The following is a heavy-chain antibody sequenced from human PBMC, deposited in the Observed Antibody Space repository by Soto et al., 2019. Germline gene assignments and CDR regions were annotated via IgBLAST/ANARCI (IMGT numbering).Heavy chain of an antibody. J-gene: IGHJ5*02. V-gene: IGHV1-46*03. CDR3: ARDLIVTGTTTLNWFDP. Sequence: ASVKVSCKASGYTFTSYYMHWVRQAPGQGLEWMGIINPSGGSTSYAQKFQGRVTMTRDTSTSTVYMELSSLRSEDTAVYYCARDLIVTGTTTLNWFDPWGQGTLVTVSS. CDR1: GYTFTSYY. D-gene: IGHD1-7*01. CDR2: INPSGGST.